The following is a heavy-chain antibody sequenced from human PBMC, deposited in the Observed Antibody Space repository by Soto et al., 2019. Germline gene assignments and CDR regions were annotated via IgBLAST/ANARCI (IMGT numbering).Heavy chain of an antibody. CDR2: ISYDGSNK. CDR3: AKDHDYGDYGYYFDY. CDR1: GFTFSSYG. J-gene: IGHJ4*02. D-gene: IGHD4-17*01. V-gene: IGHV3-30*18. Sequence: QVQLVESGGGVVQPGRSLRLSCAASGFTFSSYGMHWVRQAPGKGLEWVAVISYDGSNKYYADSVKGRFTISRDNSKNTLYLKMNSLRAEDTAVYYCAKDHDYGDYGYYFDYWGQGTLVTVSS.